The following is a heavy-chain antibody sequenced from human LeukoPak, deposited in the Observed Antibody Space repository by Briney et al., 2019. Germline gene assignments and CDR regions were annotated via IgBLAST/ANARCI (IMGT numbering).Heavy chain of an antibody. CDR3: ARIGYSSSSFDY. CDR2: IKQDGSVI. J-gene: IGHJ4*02. Sequence: PGGSLRLSCAASGFTFSNYWMSWVRQAPGKGLEWVANIKQDGSVIYYVDFVKGRFTISRDNAKNSVYLQINSLTTEDTALYYCARIGYSSSSFDYWGQGTLVTVSS. V-gene: IGHV3-7*01. D-gene: IGHD6-6*01. CDR1: GFTFSNYW.